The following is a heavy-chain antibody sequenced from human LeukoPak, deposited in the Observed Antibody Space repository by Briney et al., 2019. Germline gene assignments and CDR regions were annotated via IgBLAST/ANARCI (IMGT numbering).Heavy chain of an antibody. CDR1: GFTFSSYG. CDR2: IWYDGSNK. D-gene: IGHD3-22*01. J-gene: IGHJ4*02. Sequence: GRSLRLSCAASGFTFSSYGMHWVRQAPGKGLEWVAVIWYDGSNKYYADSVKGRFTISRDNSKNTLYLQMNSLRAEDTAVYYCAKDEGITMTAVGYRGQGTLVTVSS. CDR3: AKDEGITMTAVGY. V-gene: IGHV3-33*06.